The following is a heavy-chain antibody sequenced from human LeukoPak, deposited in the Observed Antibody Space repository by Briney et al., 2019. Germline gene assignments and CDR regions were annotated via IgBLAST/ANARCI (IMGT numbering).Heavy chain of an antibody. V-gene: IGHV4-59*01. J-gene: IGHJ5*02. CDR3: ARFNQGWFDP. CDR1: GGSISSYY. CDR2: IYYSRST. Sequence: SETLSLTCTVSGGSISSYYWSWIRQPPGKGLEWIGYIYYSRSTNYNPSLKSRVTISVDTSKNQFSLKLSSVTAADTAVYYCARFNQGWFDPWGQGTLVTVSS.